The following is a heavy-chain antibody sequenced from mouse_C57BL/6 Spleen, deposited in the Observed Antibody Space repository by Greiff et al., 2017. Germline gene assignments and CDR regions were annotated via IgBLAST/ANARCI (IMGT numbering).Heavy chain of an antibody. CDR3: ARAGVTTGYAMDY. Sequence: EVKLVESGGGLVKPGGSLKLSCAASGFTFSDYGMHWVRQAPEKGLEWVAYISSGSSTIYYADTVKGRFTISRDNAKNTLFLQMTSLRSEDTAMYYCARAGVTTGYAMDYWGQGTSVTVSS. D-gene: IGHD2-2*01. CDR1: GFTFSDYG. V-gene: IGHV5-17*01. J-gene: IGHJ4*01. CDR2: ISSGSSTI.